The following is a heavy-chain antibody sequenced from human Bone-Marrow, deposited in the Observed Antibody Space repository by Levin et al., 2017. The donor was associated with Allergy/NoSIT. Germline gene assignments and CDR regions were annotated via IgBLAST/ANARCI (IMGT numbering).Heavy chain of an antibody. CDR2: IDYSGIT. J-gene: IGHJ6*03. CDR3: AREFDYYYYMDV. CDR1: GSSFNSGSFH. Sequence: GSLRLSCSVSGSSFNSGSFHWSWIRQPPGKGLEWIGNIDYSGITNYKPSLKSRVTISADTSRNQLFLELRSVTAAETAVYYCAREFDYYYYMDVWGKGTALTVS. V-gene: IGHV4-61*01.